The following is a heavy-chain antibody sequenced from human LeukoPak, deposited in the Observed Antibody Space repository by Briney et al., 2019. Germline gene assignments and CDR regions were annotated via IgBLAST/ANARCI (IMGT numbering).Heavy chain of an antibody. CDR3: AGGRGYSYGPPTPYFDY. Sequence: KPSETLSLTCTVSGGSVSSGSYYWSWIRQPPGKGLEWIGYIYYSGSTNYNPSLKSRVTISVDTSKNQFSLKLSSVTAADTAVYYCAGGRGYSYGPPTPYFDYWGQGTLVTVSS. V-gene: IGHV4-61*01. CDR2: IYYSGST. J-gene: IGHJ4*02. D-gene: IGHD5-18*01. CDR1: GGSVSSGSYY.